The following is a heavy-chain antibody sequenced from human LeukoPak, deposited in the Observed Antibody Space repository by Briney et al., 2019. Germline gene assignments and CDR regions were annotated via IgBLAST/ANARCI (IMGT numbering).Heavy chain of an antibody. J-gene: IGHJ4*02. CDR1: VFTFSSYA. CDR3: ARGELPPGFDY. Sequence: GRSLRLSCAASVFTFSSYAMHWVREAPGKGLEWVAVISYDGSNKYYADSVKGRFTISRDNSKNTLYLQMNSLRAEDTAVYYCARGELPPGFDYWGQGTLVTVSS. CDR2: ISYDGSNK. D-gene: IGHD1-26*01. V-gene: IGHV3-30*04.